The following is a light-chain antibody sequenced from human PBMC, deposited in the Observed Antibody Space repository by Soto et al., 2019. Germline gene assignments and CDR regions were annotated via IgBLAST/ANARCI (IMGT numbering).Light chain of an antibody. V-gene: IGKV2-28*01. CDR3: MHGLQFPWT. CDR1: RNLLHSDGKTY. Sequence: DIVMTQSPLSLPVTPGEAASMSCRSDRNLLHSDGKTYLHWYVQRPGQSPQLLISWGSVRAAGVPDRVRGTGSGSFFTLTISRVETEDAGIYFCMHGLQFPWTFGQGTKVEI. J-gene: IGKJ1*01. CDR2: WGS.